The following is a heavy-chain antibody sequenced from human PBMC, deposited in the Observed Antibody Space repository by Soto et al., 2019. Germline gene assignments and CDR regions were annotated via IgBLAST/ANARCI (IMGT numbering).Heavy chain of an antibody. Sequence: SETLSLTCTVSGGSISSNYWPWIRQNPGKGLEWIGYVYNSGSTNYNPSLKSRVTISEDTSKSQFSLKVNSMTAADTAVYYCARYRREAVVGYTLDNWGQRILGTVSS. J-gene: IGHJ4*02. V-gene: IGHV4-59*01. CDR2: VYNSGST. CDR3: ARYRREAVVGYTLDN. CDR1: GGSISSNY. D-gene: IGHD1-1*01.